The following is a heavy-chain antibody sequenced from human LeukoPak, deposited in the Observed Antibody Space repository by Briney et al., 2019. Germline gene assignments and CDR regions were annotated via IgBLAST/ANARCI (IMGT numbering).Heavy chain of an antibody. Sequence: SQTLSLTCAISGDSVSSNSAAWNWIRQSPSRGLEWLGRTYYRSKWFNDYAVSVKSRITINPDTSKNQFSLQLNSVTPEDTAVYYCARVVITVAATPGYYFDYWGQGTLVTVSS. CDR3: ARVVITVAATPGYYFDY. D-gene: IGHD6-19*01. CDR1: GDSVSSNSAA. V-gene: IGHV6-1*01. J-gene: IGHJ4*02. CDR2: TYYRSKWFN.